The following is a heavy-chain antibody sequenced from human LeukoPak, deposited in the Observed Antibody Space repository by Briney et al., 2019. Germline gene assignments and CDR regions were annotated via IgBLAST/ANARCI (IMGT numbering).Heavy chain of an antibody. Sequence: GGSLRLSCATSGFTFNSYAMSWVRQAPGKGLEWVSYISTSGTTIYYADSVKGRFTISRDNAKNSLYLQMNSLRAEDTAVYYCARAYTFGGVIVAFDYWGQGTLVTVSS. CDR3: ARAYTFGGVIVAFDY. D-gene: IGHD3-16*02. CDR1: GFTFNSYA. J-gene: IGHJ4*02. CDR2: ISTSGTTI. V-gene: IGHV3-48*03.